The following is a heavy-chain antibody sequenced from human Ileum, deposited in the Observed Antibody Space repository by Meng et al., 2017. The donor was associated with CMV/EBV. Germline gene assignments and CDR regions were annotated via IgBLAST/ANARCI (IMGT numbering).Heavy chain of an antibody. J-gene: IGHJ4*02. CDR3: ARDYGSGSYRHYFDY. Sequence: PLQELGRGLVKPLETRSLTRTVSRGALSVSDVYWGWVRQPPGKGLEWIASIHSGGGTYYNPSLKSRVTISVDTSENQFSLRLTSVTAADTAVYYCARDYGSGSYRHYFDYWGQGTLVTVSS. V-gene: IGHV4-39*07. CDR1: RGALSVSDVY. CDR2: IHSGGGT. D-gene: IGHD3-10*01.